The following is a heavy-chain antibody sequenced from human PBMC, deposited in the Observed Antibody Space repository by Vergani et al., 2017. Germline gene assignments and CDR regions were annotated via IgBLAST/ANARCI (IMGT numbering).Heavy chain of an antibody. D-gene: IGHD1-26*01. CDR2: IYYSGST. CDR1: GGPISRYY. Sequence: QVQLQESGPGLVKPSETLSLTCTVSGGPISRYYWSWIRQPPGKGLEWIGYIYYSGSTNYNPSLKSRVTISVDTSKNQFSLKLSSVTAADTAVYYCAREGEGFDPWGQGTLVTVSS. V-gene: IGHV4-59*01. J-gene: IGHJ5*02. CDR3: AREGEGFDP.